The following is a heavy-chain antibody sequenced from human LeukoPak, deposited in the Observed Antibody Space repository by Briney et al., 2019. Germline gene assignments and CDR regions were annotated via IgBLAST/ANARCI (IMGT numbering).Heavy chain of an antibody. CDR3: AKDGPYYYGSGSYYHYYYYGMDV. CDR2: ISGSGGST. D-gene: IGHD3-10*01. J-gene: IGHJ6*02. Sequence: GGSLRLSCAASGFTFSSHAMSWVRQAPGKGLEWVSAISGSGGSTYYADSVKGRFTISRDNSKNTLYLQMNSLRAEDTAVYYCAKDGPYYYGSGSYYHYYYYGMDVWGQGTTVTVSS. V-gene: IGHV3-23*01. CDR1: GFTFSSHA.